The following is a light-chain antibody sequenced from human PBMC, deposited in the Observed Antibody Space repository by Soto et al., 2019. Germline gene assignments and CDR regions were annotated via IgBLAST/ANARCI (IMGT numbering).Light chain of an antibody. J-gene: IGKJ5*01. CDR1: HRVSGD. V-gene: IGKV3-20*01. Sequence: VMTQSPAALTVSLGHRAAVSCRASHRVSGDLAWYEHQPGQAPRLLIYGTTSRATGIPDRFSGSGSGTDFTLTISRLEPEDFAVFYCQQYGSSITFGQGTRLEIK. CDR3: QQYGSSIT. CDR2: GTT.